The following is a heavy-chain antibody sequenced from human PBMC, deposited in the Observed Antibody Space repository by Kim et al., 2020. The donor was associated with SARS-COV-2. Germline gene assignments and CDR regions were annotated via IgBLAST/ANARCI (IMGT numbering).Heavy chain of an antibody. V-gene: IGHV5-51*01. J-gene: IGHJ3*02. Sequence: GESLKISCKGSGYSFTSYWIGWVRQMPGKGLEWMGIIYPGDSDTRYSPSFQGQVTISADKSISTAYLQWSSLKASDTAMYYRARPAMYSSSWYESKDAFHIWGQGTMVTVSS. CDR2: IYPGDSDT. D-gene: IGHD6-13*01. CDR3: ARPAMYSSSWYESKDAFHI. CDR1: GYSFTSYW.